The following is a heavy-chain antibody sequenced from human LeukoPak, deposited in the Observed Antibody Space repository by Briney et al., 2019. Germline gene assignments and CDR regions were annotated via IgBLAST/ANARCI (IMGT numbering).Heavy chain of an antibody. CDR1: GFAFSSSW. D-gene: IGHD5-12*01. Sequence: GGSLRLSCAASGFAFSSSWMAWVRQAPGKGLEWVANMNPDGSTKNYVDSVRGRFTISRDNAKNSLYLQMNSLRADDTAVFYFARDSGYSAFDYWGQGTLVTVSS. V-gene: IGHV3-7*05. CDR3: ARDSGYSAFDY. J-gene: IGHJ4*02. CDR2: MNPDGSTK.